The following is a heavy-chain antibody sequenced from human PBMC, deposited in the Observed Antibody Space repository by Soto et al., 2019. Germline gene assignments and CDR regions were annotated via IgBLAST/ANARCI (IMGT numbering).Heavy chain of an antibody. Sequence: QVQLVQSGAQVKKPGASVKVSCKASGYTFTSYAIHWVRQAPGQRLEWMGWINAGNGNTKYSQKFQDRVTITRDTAASTAYMELSSLRSEDTAVYYCARELCGWLDYGGQGTLVTISS. D-gene: IGHD6-19*01. CDR2: INAGNGNT. J-gene: IGHJ4*02. CDR1: GYTFTSYA. CDR3: ARELCGWLDY. V-gene: IGHV1-3*01.